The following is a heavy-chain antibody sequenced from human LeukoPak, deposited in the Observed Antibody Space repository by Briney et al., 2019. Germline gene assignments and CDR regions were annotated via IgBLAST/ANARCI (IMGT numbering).Heavy chain of an antibody. J-gene: IGHJ4*02. D-gene: IGHD3-22*01. CDR2: IWDDGSNK. Sequence: SGGSLRLSCAASGSTFSSYGMHWVRQAPGKGLEWVAVIWDDGSNKYYADSVKGRFTISRDNSKNTLYLQMNSLRAEDTAVYYCARDLLCYYDSSCYSDYWGQGTLVTVSS. CDR1: GSTFSSYG. V-gene: IGHV3-33*01. CDR3: ARDLLCYYDSSCYSDY.